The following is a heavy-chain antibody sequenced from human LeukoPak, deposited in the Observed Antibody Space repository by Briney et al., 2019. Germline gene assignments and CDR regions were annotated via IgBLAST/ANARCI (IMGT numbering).Heavy chain of an antibody. Sequence: SETLPLTCTVSGGSISSYYWSWIRQPPGKGLEWIGYIYYSGSTNYNPSLKSRVTISVDTSRNQFSLKLSSVTAADTAVYYCARWNSNYAGYYYYYMDVWGKGTTVTVSS. CDR3: ARWNSNYAGYYYYYMDV. D-gene: IGHD4-11*01. V-gene: IGHV4-59*01. CDR1: GGSISSYY. CDR2: IYYSGST. J-gene: IGHJ6*03.